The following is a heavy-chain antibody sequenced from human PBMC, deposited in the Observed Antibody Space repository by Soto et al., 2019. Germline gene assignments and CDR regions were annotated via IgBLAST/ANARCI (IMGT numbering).Heavy chain of an antibody. J-gene: IGHJ4*02. CDR3: AKDDFTDRGDDYFDY. CDR2: IGASGDIT. V-gene: IGHV3-23*01. D-gene: IGHD2-21*02. Sequence: WGSLRLSCAASGFSFTNFAMIFFRHSPFKWLEWVAGIGASGDITWYADSVKGRLSISRDNSKNTLYLQLNSLRFEDTAVYYCAKDDFTDRGDDYFDYWGPGTLVTVSS. CDR1: GFSFTNFA.